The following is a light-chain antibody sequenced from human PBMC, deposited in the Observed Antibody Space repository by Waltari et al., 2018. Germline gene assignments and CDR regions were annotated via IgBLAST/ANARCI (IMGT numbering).Light chain of an antibody. CDR3: QLYYSNPPFFT. CDR2: WAS. Sequence: DIVMTQSPDSLAVSLGERATLSCKSSQSVFYNATNKNYLTWYQQKPGQPPKVLIYWASTRYSGVPDRFSGSGSGTDFTLTISGLQAEDVAVYYCQLYYSNPPFFTFGPGTKVDIK. V-gene: IGKV4-1*01. CDR1: QSVFYNATNKNY. J-gene: IGKJ3*01.